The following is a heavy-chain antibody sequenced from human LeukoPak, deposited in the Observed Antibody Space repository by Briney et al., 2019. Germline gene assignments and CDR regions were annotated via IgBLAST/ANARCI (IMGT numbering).Heavy chain of an antibody. J-gene: IGHJ4*02. V-gene: IGHV1-2*02. Sequence: ASVKVSCKASGYTFTGYYMHWVRQAPGQGLEWMGWINPNSGGTNYAQKFQGRVTMTRDTSISTAYMELGRLRSDDTAVYYCARDSSAWYSGSYQYYFDYWGQGTLVTVSS. CDR1: GYTFTGYY. D-gene: IGHD1-26*01. CDR3: ARDSSAWYSGSYQYYFDY. CDR2: INPNSGGT.